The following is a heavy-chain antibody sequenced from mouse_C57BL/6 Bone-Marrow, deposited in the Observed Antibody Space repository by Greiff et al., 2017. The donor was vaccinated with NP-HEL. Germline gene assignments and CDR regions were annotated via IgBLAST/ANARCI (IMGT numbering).Heavy chain of an antibody. D-gene: IGHD2-1*01. CDR3: ARWYYGNYVGFAY. J-gene: IGHJ3*01. CDR1: GYTFTSYG. V-gene: IGHV1-81*01. Sequence: QVQLKESGAELARPGASVKLSCKASGYTFTSYGISWVKQRTGQGLEWIGEIYPRSGNTYYNEKFKGKATLTADKSSSTAYMELRSLTSEDSAVYFCARWYYGNYVGFAYWGQGTLVTVSA. CDR2: IYPRSGNT.